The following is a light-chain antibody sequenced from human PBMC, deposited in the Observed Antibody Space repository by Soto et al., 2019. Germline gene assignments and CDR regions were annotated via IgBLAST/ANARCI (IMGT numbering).Light chain of an antibody. Sequence: DIQMTQSPSSLSASVGDRVTITCQASQDISNYLNWYQQKPGKAPKLLIYDASNLETGVPSRFSGSGSGTDFTWTISSLQPEDIATYYCQQYANLPPCTFGHGTKVDIK. CDR1: QDISNY. V-gene: IGKV1-33*01. CDR2: DAS. CDR3: QQYANLPPCT. J-gene: IGKJ3*01.